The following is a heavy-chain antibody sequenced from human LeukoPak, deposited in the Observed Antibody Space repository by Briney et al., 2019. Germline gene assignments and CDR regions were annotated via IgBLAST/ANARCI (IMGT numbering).Heavy chain of an antibody. Sequence: SETLSLTCTVSGGSISSYYWSWIRQPPGKGLEWIGYIYYSGSTNYNPSLKSRVTISVDTSKNQFSLKLSSVTAADTAVYYCARHTYYDFWSGLGYMDVWGKGTTVTVSS. D-gene: IGHD3-3*01. V-gene: IGHV4-59*08. J-gene: IGHJ6*03. CDR2: IYYSGST. CDR1: GGSISSYY. CDR3: ARHTYYDFWSGLGYMDV.